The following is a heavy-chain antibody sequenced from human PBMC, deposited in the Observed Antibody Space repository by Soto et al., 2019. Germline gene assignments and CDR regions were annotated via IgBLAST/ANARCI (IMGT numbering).Heavy chain of an antibody. CDR2: ISYDGSNK. J-gene: IGHJ6*02. CDR1: GFTFSSYA. CDR3: ARAGDLQNYYYYGMDV. V-gene: IGHV3-30-3*01. Sequence: GGSLRLSCAASGFTFSSYAMHWVRQAPGKGLEWVAVISYDGSNKYYADSVKGRFTISRDNPKNTLYLQMNSLRAEDTAVYYCARAGDLQNYYYYGMDVWGQGTTVTVSS. D-gene: IGHD3-16*01.